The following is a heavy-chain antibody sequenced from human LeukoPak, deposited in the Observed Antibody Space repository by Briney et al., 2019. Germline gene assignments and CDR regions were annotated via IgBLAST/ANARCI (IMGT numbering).Heavy chain of an antibody. CDR1: GFTVSSNY. J-gene: IGHJ4*02. CDR3: ARGARWAYYFDY. D-gene: IGHD4-23*01. V-gene: IGHV3-53*01. CDR2: IYSGGNT. Sequence: GGSLRLSCAASGFTVSSNYMSWVRQAPGKGLQWVSVIYSGGNTYYADSVKGRFTISRDNANNSVFLQMNNLRAEDSAIYYCARGARWAYYFDYWGQGSLVTVSS.